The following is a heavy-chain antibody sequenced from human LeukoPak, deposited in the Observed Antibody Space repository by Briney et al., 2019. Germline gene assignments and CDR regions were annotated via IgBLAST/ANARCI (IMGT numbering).Heavy chain of an antibody. CDR1: GGSISSYY. V-gene: IGHV4-59*01. CDR2: IYYSGST. D-gene: IGHD1-26*01. Sequence: SETLSLTCTVSGGSISSYYWSWVRQPPGKGLEWIGYIYYSGSTNYNPSLKRRVTISVDTSKNQFSLKLSSVTAADTAVYYCARVRGSFLNWFDPWGQGTLVTVSS. CDR3: ARVRGSFLNWFDP. J-gene: IGHJ5*02.